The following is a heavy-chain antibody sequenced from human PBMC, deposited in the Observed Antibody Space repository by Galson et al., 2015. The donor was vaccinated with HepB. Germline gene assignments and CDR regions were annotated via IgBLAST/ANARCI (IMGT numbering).Heavy chain of an antibody. J-gene: IGHJ3*02. CDR1: GYTFTSYG. V-gene: IGHV1-18*01. D-gene: IGHD2-2*01. CDR3: ARDRQFVVVPAAIEADAFDI. CDR2: ISAYNGNT. Sequence: SVKVSCKASGYTFTSYGISWVRQAPGQGLEWMGWISAYNGNTNYAQKLQGRVTMTTDTSTSTAYMELRSLRSDDTAVYYCARDRQFVVVPAAIEADAFDIWGQGTMVTVSS.